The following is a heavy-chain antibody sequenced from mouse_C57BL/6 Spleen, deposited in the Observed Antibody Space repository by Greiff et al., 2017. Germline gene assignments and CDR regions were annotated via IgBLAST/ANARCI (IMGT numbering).Heavy chain of an antibody. CDR3: SRVPNCYGSPYFCC. D-gene: IGHD1-1*01. CDR1: GFTFSSYA. V-gene: IGHV5-4*01. CDR2: ISDGGSYT. Sequence: EVQRVESGGGLVKPGGSLKLSCAASGFTFSSYAMSWVRQTPEKRLEWVATISDGGSYTYYPDNVKGRYTISRDNAKNNLYLQISHLKSEDTAMYYCSRVPNCYGSPYFCCWGQGTTLTVSS. J-gene: IGHJ2*01.